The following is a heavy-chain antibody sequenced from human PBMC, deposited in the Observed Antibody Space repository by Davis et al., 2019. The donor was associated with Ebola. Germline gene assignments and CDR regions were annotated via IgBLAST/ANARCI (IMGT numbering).Heavy chain of an antibody. CDR3: VSSISTFNYGKDV. CDR1: GFTFADAA. Sequence: PGGSLRLSCAASGFTFADAALHWVRQPPGRGLEWVSGITWNSVRNAYADSVKGRFIISRDNAKNSLYLQMSSRRPEDTAVYYCVSSISTFNYGKDVWGQGTTVTVSS. V-gene: IGHV3-9*01. CDR2: ITWNSVRN. J-gene: IGHJ6*02. D-gene: IGHD6-6*01.